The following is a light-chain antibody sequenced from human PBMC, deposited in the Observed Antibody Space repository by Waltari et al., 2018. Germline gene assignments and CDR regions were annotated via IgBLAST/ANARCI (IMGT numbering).Light chain of an antibody. CDR3: QSYDSKNTKV. CDR2: EDK. CDR1: SCSIAINF. J-gene: IGLJ3*02. V-gene: IGLV6-57*03. Sequence: FILTQPHSVSESPGKTITLSCTRNSCSIAINFVQWYQLRPDSVPMPVIYEDKQRPSGVPDRFSGSIDRSSNSASLTISGLKTEDEGDYYCQSYDSKNTKVFGGGTKLTVL.